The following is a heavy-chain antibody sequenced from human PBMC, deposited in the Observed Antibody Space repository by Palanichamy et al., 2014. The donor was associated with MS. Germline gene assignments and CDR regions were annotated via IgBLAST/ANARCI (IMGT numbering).Heavy chain of an antibody. CDR1: GGSISSNSYY. CDR3: ARRHRTTGTTSRPFDV. D-gene: IGHD1-1*01. J-gene: IGHJ6*04. Sequence: QLQLQESGPGLVKPSETLSLTCTLSGGSISSNSYYWGWIRQPPGKGLEWIGSIYYTGSTYYNPSLKSRVTISVDTSKNQFSLKLSSVTAADTAVYYCARRHRTTGTTSRPFDVWGKGTTVTVSS. CDR2: IYYTGST. V-gene: IGHV4-39*01.